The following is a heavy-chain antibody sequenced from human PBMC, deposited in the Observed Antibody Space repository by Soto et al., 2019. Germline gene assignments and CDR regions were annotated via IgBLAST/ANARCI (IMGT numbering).Heavy chain of an antibody. J-gene: IGHJ4*02. CDR2: IKGDGSST. Sequence: HPGGSLRLSCAASGFTFSAYWMHWVRQAPGKSLVWVARIKGDGSSTTYADSVRGRFSISRDNAKNTLFLQMNSLRGEDTAVYYCAREWVGASFDYRGQGTMVTVSS. CDR1: GFTFSAYW. D-gene: IGHD1-26*01. V-gene: IGHV3-74*01. CDR3: AREWVGASFDY.